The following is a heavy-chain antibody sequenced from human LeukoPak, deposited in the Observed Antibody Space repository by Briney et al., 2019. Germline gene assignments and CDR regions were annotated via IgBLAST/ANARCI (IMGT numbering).Heavy chain of an antibody. CDR3: ASGGGYYDSSGYLDY. D-gene: IGHD3-22*01. J-gene: IGHJ4*02. CDR1: GGTFSSYA. V-gene: IGHV1-69*04. Sequence: ASVKVSCKASGGTFSSYAISWVRQAPGQGLEWMGRIIPIFGIANYAQKFQGRVTITADKATSTADVELSSLRSEDTALYCWASGGGYYDSSGYLDYWGQGTLVTVSS. CDR2: IIPIFGIA.